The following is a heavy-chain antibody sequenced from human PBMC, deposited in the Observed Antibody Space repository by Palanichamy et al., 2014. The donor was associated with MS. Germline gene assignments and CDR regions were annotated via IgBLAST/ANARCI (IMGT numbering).Heavy chain of an antibody. CDR2: IYYSGST. V-gene: IGHV4-39*01. CDR1: VAPSAVVVTT. D-gene: IGHD3-3*01. J-gene: IGHJ5*02. Sequence: QLQESGPRTGEGFGDPVPHPALSLVAPSAVVVTTGAGSASPREGLEWIGSIYYSGSTYYNPSLQSRVTLSLDTSMNQFSLNLSSVTAAETAVYYCAGAYNSFWSGPNWFDPWGQGTLVTVSS. CDR3: AGAYNSFWSGPNWFDP.